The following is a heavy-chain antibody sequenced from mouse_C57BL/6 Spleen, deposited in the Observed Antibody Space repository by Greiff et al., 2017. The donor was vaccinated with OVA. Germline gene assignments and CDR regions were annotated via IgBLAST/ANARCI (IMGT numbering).Heavy chain of an antibody. D-gene: IGHD1-2*01. J-gene: IGHJ3*01. CDR2: IYPGSGNT. CDR3: AREDYYGLPFAY. Sequence: VQRVESGAELVRPGASVKLSCKASGYTFTDYYINWVKQRPGQGLEWIARIYPGSGNTYYNEKFKGKATLTAEKSSSTAYMQLSSLTSEDSAVYFCAREDYYGLPFAYWGQGTLVTVSA. V-gene: IGHV1-76*01. CDR1: GYTFTDYY.